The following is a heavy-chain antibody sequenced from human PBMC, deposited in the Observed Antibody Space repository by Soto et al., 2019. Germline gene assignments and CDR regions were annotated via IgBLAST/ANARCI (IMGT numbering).Heavy chain of an antibody. V-gene: IGHV1-69*13. Sequence: ASVKVSCKASGGTFSSYAISWVRQAPGQGLEWMGGIIHIFGTANYAQKFQGRVTITADESTSTAYMELGSLRSEDTAVYYCARGNDYYDSRDYWGQGTLVTVSS. D-gene: IGHD3-22*01. J-gene: IGHJ4*02. CDR3: ARGNDYYDSRDY. CDR1: GGTFSSYA. CDR2: IIHIFGTA.